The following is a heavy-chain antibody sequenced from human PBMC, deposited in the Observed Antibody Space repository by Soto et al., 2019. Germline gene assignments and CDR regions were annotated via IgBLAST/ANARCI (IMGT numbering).Heavy chain of an antibody. Sequence: PSETLSLTCAVSGGSISSGGYSWSWIRQPPGKGLEWIGYIYHSGSTYYNPSLKSRVTISVDRSKNQFSLKLSSVTAADTAVYYCARASIDYGDGSNFDYWGQGTLVTVSS. D-gene: IGHD4-17*01. CDR2: IYHSGST. CDR1: GGSISSGGYS. J-gene: IGHJ4*02. V-gene: IGHV4-30-2*01. CDR3: ARASIDYGDGSNFDY.